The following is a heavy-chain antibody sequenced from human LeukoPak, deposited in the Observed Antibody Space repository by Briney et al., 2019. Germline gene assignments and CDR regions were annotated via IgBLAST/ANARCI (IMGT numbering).Heavy chain of an antibody. J-gene: IGHJ4*02. Sequence: PSETLSLTCTVSGGSISSYYWSWIRQPPGKGLEWIGYIYYSGSTNYNPSLKSRVTISVDTSKNQFSLKLSSVTAADTAVYYCARQLLWFGDPYYFDYWGQGTLVTVSS. CDR1: GGSISSYY. D-gene: IGHD3-10*01. CDR3: ARQLLWFGDPYYFDY. V-gene: IGHV4-59*08. CDR2: IYYSGST.